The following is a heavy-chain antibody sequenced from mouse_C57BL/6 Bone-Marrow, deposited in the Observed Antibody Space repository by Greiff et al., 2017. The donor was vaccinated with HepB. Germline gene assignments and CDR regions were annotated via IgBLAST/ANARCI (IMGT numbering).Heavy chain of an antibody. D-gene: IGHD1-1*01. CDR2: IYPGSGST. CDR3: AKGYGSSYSYWYFDV. Sequence: VQLQQSGAELVKPGASVKMSCKASGYTFTSYWITWVKQRPGQGLEWIGDIYPGSGSTNYNEKFKSKATLTVDTSSSTAYMQLSSLTSEDSAVYYCAKGYGSSYSYWYFDVWGTGTTVTVSS. J-gene: IGHJ1*03. CDR1: GYTFTSYW. V-gene: IGHV1-55*01.